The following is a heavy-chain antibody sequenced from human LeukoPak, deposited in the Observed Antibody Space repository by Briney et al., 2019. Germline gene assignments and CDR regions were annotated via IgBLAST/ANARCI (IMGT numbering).Heavy chain of an antibody. Sequence: GESLKMSCKGSGYSFSNYWIGWVRQMPGKGLAWMGIINPGDSDTRYSPSFQGQVTISADKSINTAYLQWSSLRASDTAIYYCARQTGDKGIDYWGQGTLVTVSS. CDR1: GYSFSNYW. CDR2: INPGDSDT. V-gene: IGHV5-51*01. J-gene: IGHJ4*02. D-gene: IGHD7-27*01. CDR3: ARQTGDKGIDY.